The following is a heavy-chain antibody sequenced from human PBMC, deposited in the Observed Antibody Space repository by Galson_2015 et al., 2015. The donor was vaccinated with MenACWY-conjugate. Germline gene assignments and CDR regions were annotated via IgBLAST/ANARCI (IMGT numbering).Heavy chain of an antibody. CDR2: IKSKAHGGTT. D-gene: IGHD2-21*01. Sequence: SLRLSCAASGFTSNNPWMNWVRQAPGKGLEWVARIKSKAHGGTTEYAAAVIGRFTISRDESKTTLYLQMNSLKIEDTGVYYCTTEYFGGFDIWGQGTMVTVSS. CDR3: TTEYFGGFDI. CDR1: GFTSNNPW. J-gene: IGHJ3*02. V-gene: IGHV3-15*07.